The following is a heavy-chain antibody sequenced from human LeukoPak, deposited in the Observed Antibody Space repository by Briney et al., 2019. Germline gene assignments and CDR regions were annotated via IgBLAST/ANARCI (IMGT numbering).Heavy chain of an antibody. CDR3: AKDTGSGSYFRRYYYYYMDV. CDR2: ISGDGGST. V-gene: IGHV3-43*02. D-gene: IGHD3-10*01. J-gene: IGHJ6*03. CDR1: GFTFDDYA. Sequence: GGSLRLSCAASGFTFDDYAMHWVRQAPGKGLERVSLISGDGGSTYYADSVKGRFTISRDNGKNSLYLQMNSLRTEDTALYYCAKDTGSGSYFRRYYYYYMDVWGKGTTVTVSS.